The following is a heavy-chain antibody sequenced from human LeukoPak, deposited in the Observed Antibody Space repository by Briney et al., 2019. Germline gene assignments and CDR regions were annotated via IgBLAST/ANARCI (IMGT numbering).Heavy chain of an antibody. CDR2: INPNSGGT. J-gene: IGHJ4*02. V-gene: IGHV1-2*02. Sequence: ASVKVSCKASGGTFSSYAISWVRQAPGQGLEWMGWINPNSGGTNYAQKFQGRVTMTRDTSISTAYMELSRLRSDDTAVYYCARGDDYGDPIDYWGQGTLVTVSS. D-gene: IGHD4-17*01. CDR1: GGTFSSYA. CDR3: ARGDDYGDPIDY.